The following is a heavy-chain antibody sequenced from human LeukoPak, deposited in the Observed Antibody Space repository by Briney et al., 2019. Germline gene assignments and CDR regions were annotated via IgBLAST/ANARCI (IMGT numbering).Heavy chain of an antibody. V-gene: IGHV3-21*01. CDR1: GFTFSSYS. CDR2: ISSSSSYI. J-gene: IGHJ5*02. D-gene: IGHD3-22*01. Sequence: GGSLRLSCAASGFTFSSYSMNWVRQAPGKGLEWVSSISSSSSYICYADSVKGRFTISRDNAKNSLYLQMNSLRAEDTAVYYCARLGGYYSRNWFDPWGQGTLVTVSS. CDR3: ARLGGYYSRNWFDP.